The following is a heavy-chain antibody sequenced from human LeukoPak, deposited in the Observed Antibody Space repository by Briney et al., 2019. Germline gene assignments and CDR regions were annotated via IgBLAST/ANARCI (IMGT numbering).Heavy chain of an antibody. CDR3: ARQRSSGGGLDY. CDR2: INPNSGGT. Sequence: ASVKVSCKASGYTFTSYDINWVRQAPGQGLEWMGWINPNSGGTNYAQKFQGRVTMTRDTSISTVYMELSRLRSDDTAVYYCARQRSSGGGLDYWGQGTLVTVSS. D-gene: IGHD3-16*01. J-gene: IGHJ4*02. V-gene: IGHV1-2*02. CDR1: GYTFTSYD.